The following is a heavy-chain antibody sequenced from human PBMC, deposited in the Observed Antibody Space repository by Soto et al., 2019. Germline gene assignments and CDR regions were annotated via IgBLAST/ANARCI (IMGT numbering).Heavy chain of an antibody. Sequence: PSETLSLTCAVYGGSFSGYYWSWLRQPPGKGLEWIGEINHSGSTNYNPSLKSRVTIPVDTSKNQFSLKLSSVTAADTAVYYCARLTTAYYMDVWGKGTTVTVS. J-gene: IGHJ6*03. CDR2: INHSGST. D-gene: IGHD1-1*01. CDR1: GGSFSGYY. CDR3: ARLTTAYYMDV. V-gene: IGHV4-34*01.